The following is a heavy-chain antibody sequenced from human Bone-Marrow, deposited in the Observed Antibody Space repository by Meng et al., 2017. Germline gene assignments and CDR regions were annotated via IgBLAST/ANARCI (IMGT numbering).Heavy chain of an antibody. Sequence: GESLKISCAASGFTFSSYSMNWVRQAPGKGLEWVSSISSSSSYIYYADSVKGRFTISRDNAKNSLYLQMNSLRAEDTAVYYCATPLYSGSYLAQGYWGQGTLVTVSS. V-gene: IGHV3-21*01. D-gene: IGHD1-26*01. CDR2: ISSSSSYI. J-gene: IGHJ4*02. CDR3: ATPLYSGSYLAQGY. CDR1: GFTFSSYS.